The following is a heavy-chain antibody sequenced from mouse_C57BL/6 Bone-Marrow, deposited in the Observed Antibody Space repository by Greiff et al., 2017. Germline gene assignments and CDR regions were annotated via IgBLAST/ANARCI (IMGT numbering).Heavy chain of an antibody. V-gene: IGHV14-4*01. Sequence: VQLKESGAELVRPGASVKLSCTASGFNIKDDYMHWVKQRPEQGLEWIGWIDPENGDTAYASKFQGKATITADTSSNTAYLQLSSLTSEDTAVYYCTTDYYGSSYRGYYAMDYWGQGTSVTVSS. CDR1: GFNIKDDY. CDR2: IDPENGDT. J-gene: IGHJ4*01. CDR3: TTDYYGSSYRGYYAMDY. D-gene: IGHD1-1*01.